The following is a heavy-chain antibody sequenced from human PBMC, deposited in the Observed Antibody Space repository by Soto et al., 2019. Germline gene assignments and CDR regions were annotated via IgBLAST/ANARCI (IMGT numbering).Heavy chain of an antibody. Sequence: ASVKVSCKASGYTFTGHYIHWVRQAPEQGPEWMGEIGPESGATRDAQKFQGRVTMTMDTSVTTVYMELKNLSPDDTAVYYCGRGRSGQIVVFYWGQGTPVTVSS. D-gene: IGHD1-26*01. V-gene: IGHV1-2*02. J-gene: IGHJ4*02. CDR1: GYTFTGHY. CDR2: IGPESGAT. CDR3: GRGRSGQIVVFY.